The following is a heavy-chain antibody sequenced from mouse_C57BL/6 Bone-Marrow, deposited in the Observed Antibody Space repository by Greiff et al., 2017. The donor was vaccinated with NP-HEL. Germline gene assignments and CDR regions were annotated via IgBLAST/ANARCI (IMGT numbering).Heavy chain of an antibody. V-gene: IGHV14-4*01. J-gene: IGHJ1*03. CDR1: GFNIKDDY. D-gene: IGHD2-1*01. Sequence: EVQLQQSGAELVRPGASVKLSCTASGFNIKDDYMHWVKQRPEQGLEWIGWIDPENGDTEYASKFQGKATITADTSSNTAYLQLSSLTSEDTAVYDCTTYGNYGYFDVWGTGTTVTVSS. CDR3: TTYGNYGYFDV. CDR2: IDPENGDT.